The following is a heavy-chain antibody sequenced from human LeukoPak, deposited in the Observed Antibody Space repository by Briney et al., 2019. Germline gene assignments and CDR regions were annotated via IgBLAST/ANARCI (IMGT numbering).Heavy chain of an antibody. Sequence: PSETLSLTCTVSGASISSHYWSWIRQPPGKGLERIGYISYSGSINYNPSLRSRVTISVDTSKNQFSLKLSSVTAADTAVYYCARGIPSGSYKYYFDYWGQGTLVTVSS. D-gene: IGHD1-26*01. CDR3: ARGIPSGSYKYYFDY. CDR1: GASISSHY. CDR2: ISYSGSI. J-gene: IGHJ4*02. V-gene: IGHV4-59*11.